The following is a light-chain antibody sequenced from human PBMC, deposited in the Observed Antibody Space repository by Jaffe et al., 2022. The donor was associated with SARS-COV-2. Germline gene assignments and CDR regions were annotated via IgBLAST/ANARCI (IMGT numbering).Light chain of an antibody. CDR1: NIGRKG. V-gene: IGLV3-21*02. Sequence: SYVLTQSPSVSVAPGQTARITCGGNNIGRKGVHWYQQKPGQAPVLVVDDDSDRPSGIRERFSGSKSGNMATLTISGVEDGDEADYYCQVWDSSTDHWWLFGGGTRLTVL. CDR2: DDS. CDR3: QVWDSSTDHWWL. J-gene: IGLJ3*02.